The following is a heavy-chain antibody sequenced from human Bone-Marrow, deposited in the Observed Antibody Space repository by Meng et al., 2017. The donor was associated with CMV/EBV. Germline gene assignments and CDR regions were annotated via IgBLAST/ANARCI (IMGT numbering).Heavy chain of an antibody. CDR3: ARESKWPHLMAPSDY. V-gene: IGHV4-39*07. CDR2: IYYSGST. CDR1: GGSISSSSYY. Sequence: GSLRLSCTVSGGSISSSSYYWGWIRQPPGKGLEWIGSIYYSGSTYYNPSLKSRVTIPVDTSKNQFSLKLSSVTAADTAVYYCARESKWPHLMAPSDYWGQGTLVTVSS. D-gene: IGHD5-12*01. J-gene: IGHJ4*02.